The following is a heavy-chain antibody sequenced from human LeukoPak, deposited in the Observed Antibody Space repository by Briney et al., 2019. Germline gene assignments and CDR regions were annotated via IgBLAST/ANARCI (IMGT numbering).Heavy chain of an antibody. V-gene: IGHV1-18*01. CDR3: ARDPGVMVYAIFSYYYYGMDV. D-gene: IGHD2-8*01. CDR2: ISAYNGKT. CDR1: GYTFTSYG. J-gene: IGHJ6*02. Sequence: ASVKVSCKASGYTFTSYGISWVRQAPGQGLEWMGWISAYNGKTNYAQKLQGRVTMTTDTSTSTAYMELRSLRSDDTAVYYCARDPGVMVYAIFSYYYYGMDVWGQGTTVTVSS.